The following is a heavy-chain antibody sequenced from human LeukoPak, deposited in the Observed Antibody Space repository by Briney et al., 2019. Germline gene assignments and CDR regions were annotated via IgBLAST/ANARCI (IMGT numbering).Heavy chain of an antibody. J-gene: IGHJ6*02. CDR1: GYTFTSYY. Sequence: ASVKVSCKASGYTFTSYYMHWVRQAPGQGLEWMGIINPSGDSTTYAQKFQGRVTMTRDTSTSTVYMELSSLRSEDTAVYYCARLEATINGMDVWGQGTTVTVSS. CDR2: INPSGDST. CDR3: ARLEATINGMDV. D-gene: IGHD5-12*01. V-gene: IGHV1-46*01.